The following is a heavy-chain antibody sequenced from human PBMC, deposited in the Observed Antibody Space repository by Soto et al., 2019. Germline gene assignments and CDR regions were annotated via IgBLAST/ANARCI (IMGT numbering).Heavy chain of an antibody. J-gene: IGHJ5*02. D-gene: IGHD3-10*01. Sequence: SETLSLTCTVSGGSISSYYWSWIRQPPGEGLEWIGYIYYSGSTNYNPSLKSRVTISVDTSKNQFSLKLSSVTAADTAVYYCARLNYYGSGSYYGTGWFDPWGQGTLVTVSS. CDR2: IYYSGST. CDR1: GGSISSYY. CDR3: ARLNYYGSGSYYGTGWFDP. V-gene: IGHV4-59*01.